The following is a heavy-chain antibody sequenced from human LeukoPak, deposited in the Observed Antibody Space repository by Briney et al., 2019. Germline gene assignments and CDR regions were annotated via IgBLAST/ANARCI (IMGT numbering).Heavy chain of an antibody. D-gene: IGHD5-12*01. CDR1: GGSISNYY. Sequence: SETLSLTCTVSGGSISNYYWSWIRQPPGKELEWIGYIYYSGSTNYNPSLKSRVTISVDTSKNQFSLKLSSVTAADTAVYYCARSGYDYYYYMDVWGKGTTVTISS. CDR3: ARSGYDYYYYMDV. V-gene: IGHV4-59*08. CDR2: IYYSGST. J-gene: IGHJ6*03.